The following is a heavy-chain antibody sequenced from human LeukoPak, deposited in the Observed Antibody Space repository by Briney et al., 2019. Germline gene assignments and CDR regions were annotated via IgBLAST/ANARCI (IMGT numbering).Heavy chain of an antibody. J-gene: IGHJ4*02. V-gene: IGHV4-61*02. CDR3: ARGGLTGPLGD. CDR2: IYTSGST. D-gene: IGHD3-9*01. Sequence: SETLSLTCTVSGGSISSGSYYWSWIRQPAGKGLEWIGRIYTSGSTNYNPSLKSRVTISVDTSKNQFSLKLSSVTAVDTAVFYCARGGLTGPLGDWGQGTLVTVSS. CDR1: GGSISSGSYY.